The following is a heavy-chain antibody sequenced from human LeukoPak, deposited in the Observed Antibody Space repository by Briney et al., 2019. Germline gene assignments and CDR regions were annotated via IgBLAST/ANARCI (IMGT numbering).Heavy chain of an antibody. CDR3: AREKRDMATILDGYYFDY. D-gene: IGHD5-24*01. CDR1: GGSFSGYY. Sequence: SETLSLTCAVYGGSFSGYYWSWIRQPPGKGLERIGEINHSGSTNYNPSLKNRVTISVDTSKNQFSLKLSSVTAADTAVYYCAREKRDMATILDGYYFDYWGQGTLVTVSS. V-gene: IGHV4-34*01. J-gene: IGHJ4*02. CDR2: INHSGST.